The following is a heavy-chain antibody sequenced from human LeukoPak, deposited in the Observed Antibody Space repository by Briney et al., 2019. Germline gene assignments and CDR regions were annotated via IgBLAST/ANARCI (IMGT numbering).Heavy chain of an antibody. CDR3: ARDLEYYYYMDV. D-gene: IGHD5-24*01. J-gene: IGHJ6*03. V-gene: IGHV3-7*01. CDR2: IKEDESEK. Sequence: GGSLRLSCAASGFTFSSYWMSWVRQAPGKGLEWVANIKEDESEKYYVDSVKGRFTISRDNAKNSLFLQMNSLRAEDTAVYYCARDLEYYYYMDVWGKGTTVTVSS. CDR1: GFTFSSYW.